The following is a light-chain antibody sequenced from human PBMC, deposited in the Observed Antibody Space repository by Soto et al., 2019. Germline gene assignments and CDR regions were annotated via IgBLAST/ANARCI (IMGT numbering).Light chain of an antibody. J-gene: IGLJ3*02. CDR1: SSEVGGYNY. V-gene: IGLV2-14*01. CDR3: SSYTSSSTRV. Sequence: QSVLTQPASVSGSPGQSITISCTGTSSEVGGYNYVSWYQQHPGKAPKLMIYEVSNRPSGVSNRFSGSKSCNTASLTISGLQTEDEADYYCSSYTSSSTRVFGGGTKLTVL. CDR2: EVS.